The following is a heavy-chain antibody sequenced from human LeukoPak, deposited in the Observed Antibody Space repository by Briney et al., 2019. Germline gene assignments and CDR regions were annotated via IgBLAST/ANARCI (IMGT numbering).Heavy chain of an antibody. CDR3: ARRPYSGYDDNWFDP. V-gene: IGHV1-18*01. D-gene: IGHD5-12*01. CDR1: GYTFTSYG. J-gene: IGHJ5*02. CDR2: ISAYNGNT. Sequence: ASVKVSCKASGYTFTSYGISWVRQAPGQGLEWMGWISAYNGNTNYAQKLQGRVTMTTDTSMSTAYMELRSLRSDDTAVYYCARRPYSGYDDNWFDPWGQGTLVTVSS.